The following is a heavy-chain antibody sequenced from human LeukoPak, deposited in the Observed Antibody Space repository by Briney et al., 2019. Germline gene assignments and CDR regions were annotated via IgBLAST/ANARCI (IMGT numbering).Heavy chain of an antibody. CDR2: IGSDNKP. V-gene: IGHV3-23*01. D-gene: IGHD3-10*02. Sequence: PGGSLRLSCEASGFXFSAYAITWVRQAPGKGLEWVSSIGSDNKPHYSESVKGRFAISRDNSKSMLFLQLNSLRAEDTALYYCARDLHYYVAIDVWGQGTTVTVSS. J-gene: IGHJ6*02. CDR1: GFXFSAYA. CDR3: ARDLHYYVAIDV.